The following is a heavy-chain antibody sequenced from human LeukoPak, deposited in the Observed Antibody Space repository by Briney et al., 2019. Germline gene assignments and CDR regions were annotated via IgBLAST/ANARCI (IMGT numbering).Heavy chain of an antibody. V-gene: IGHV1-18*04. CDR3: ATSYGSGSYYTQSYYYYGMDV. J-gene: IGHJ6*04. CDR2: ISAYNGNT. Sequence: ASVKVSCKASGYTFTSYGISWVRQAPGQGLEWMGWISAYNGNTNYAQKLQGRVTMTTDTSTGTAYMELRSLRSDDTAVYYCATSYGSGSYYTQSYYYYGMDVWGKGTTVTVSS. CDR1: GYTFTSYG. D-gene: IGHD3-10*01.